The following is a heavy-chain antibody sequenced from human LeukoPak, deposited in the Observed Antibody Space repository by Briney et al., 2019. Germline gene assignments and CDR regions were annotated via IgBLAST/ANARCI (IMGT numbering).Heavy chain of an antibody. V-gene: IGHV4-59*08. CDR3: ARDDYYDSSGYYSGFDY. D-gene: IGHD3-22*01. Sequence: PSETLSLTCTVSGGSISSYYWSWIRQPPGKGREWIGYIYYSGSTNYNPSLKSRVTISVDTSKNQFSLKLSSVTAADTAVYYCARDDYYDSSGYYSGFDYWGQGTLVTVSS. J-gene: IGHJ4*02. CDR1: GGSISSYY. CDR2: IYYSGST.